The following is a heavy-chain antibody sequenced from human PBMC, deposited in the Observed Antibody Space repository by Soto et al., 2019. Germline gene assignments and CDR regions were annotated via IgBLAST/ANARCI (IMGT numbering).Heavy chain of an antibody. CDR2: ILYSGNT. CDR1: GGSISSGAYY. Sequence: SETLSLTCTVSGGSISSGAYYWGWIRQPPGKGLEWIGSILYSGNTYYNPSLMSRLTISEDTSKNQFPLTLTSVTAADTAVYYCARRYRKSIVDYFDYWGQGTPVTVSS. CDR3: ARRYRKSIVDYFDY. V-gene: IGHV4-39*01. D-gene: IGHD3-16*02. J-gene: IGHJ4*02.